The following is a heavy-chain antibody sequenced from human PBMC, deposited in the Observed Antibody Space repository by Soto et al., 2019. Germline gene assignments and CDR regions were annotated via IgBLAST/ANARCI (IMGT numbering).Heavy chain of an antibody. V-gene: IGHV3-66*01. CDR1: GFTVSTIY. D-gene: IGHD1-26*01. CDR2: FYRANGT. Sequence: SLRRSPKTFGFTVSTIYTSRRRQDPGQGLQWVSVFYRANGTYYADSVKGRFTISIDNSKNTMFLQMNSLRAEDTAVYYCAKVSWEIDFWGQGTLVTVSS. J-gene: IGHJ4*02. CDR3: AKVSWEIDF.